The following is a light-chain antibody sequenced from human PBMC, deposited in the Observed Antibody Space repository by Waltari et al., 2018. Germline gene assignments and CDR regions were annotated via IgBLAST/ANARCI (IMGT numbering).Light chain of an antibody. V-gene: IGKV3-11*01. CDR3: QQRGNWPPLFT. CDR1: QCFSSY. CDR2: DAS. Sequence: EIVLTQSPATLSLSPGERATLSCRASQCFSSYLAWYQQKPGQAPRLLIYDASNRATGIPARFSGSGSVTDFTLTINSLEPEDFAVYYCQQRGNWPPLFTFGPGTKVDIK. J-gene: IGKJ3*01.